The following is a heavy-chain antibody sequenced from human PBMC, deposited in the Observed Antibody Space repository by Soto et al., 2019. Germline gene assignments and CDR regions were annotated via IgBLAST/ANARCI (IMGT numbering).Heavy chain of an antibody. J-gene: IGHJ4*02. V-gene: IGHV3-23*01. CDR1: GFTFSSYA. CDR3: AKDPSFQYSYGPVCDY. CDR2: ISGSGGST. D-gene: IGHD5-18*01. Sequence: HPGGSLRLSCAASGFTFSSYAMSWVRQAPGKGLEWVSAISGSGGSTYYADSVKGRFTISRDNSKNTLYLQMNSLRAEDTAVYYCAKDPSFQYSYGPVCDYWGQGTLVTVSS.